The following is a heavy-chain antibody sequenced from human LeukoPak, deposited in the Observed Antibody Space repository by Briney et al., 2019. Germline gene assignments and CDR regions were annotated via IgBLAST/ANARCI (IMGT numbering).Heavy chain of an antibody. CDR2: ICYNGSNK. Sequence: GGSLRLSCAASGFTFSSYGMHWVRQAPGKGLEWVAVICYNGSNKYYADSVKGRFTISRDNTKNTLYLQMNSLRAEDTAVYYCAREGVSSSWNNWFDPWGQGTLVTVSS. V-gene: IGHV3-33*01. CDR1: GFTFSSYG. CDR3: AREGVSSSWNNWFDP. J-gene: IGHJ5*02. D-gene: IGHD6-6*01.